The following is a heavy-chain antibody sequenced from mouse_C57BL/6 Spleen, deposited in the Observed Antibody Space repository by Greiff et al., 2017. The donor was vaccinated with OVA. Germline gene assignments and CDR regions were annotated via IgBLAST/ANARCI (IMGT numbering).Heavy chain of an antibody. D-gene: IGHD1-1*01. CDR3: ARSGPTVVADY. V-gene: IGHV1-64*01. Sequence: VQLQQPGAELVKPGASVKLSCKASGYTFTSYWMHWVKQRPGQGLEWIGMIHPNSGSTNYNEKFKSKATLTVEKSSSTAYMQLTSLTSEDASVYYCARSGPTVVADYWGQGTTLTVSS. CDR1: GYTFTSYW. CDR2: IHPNSGST. J-gene: IGHJ2*01.